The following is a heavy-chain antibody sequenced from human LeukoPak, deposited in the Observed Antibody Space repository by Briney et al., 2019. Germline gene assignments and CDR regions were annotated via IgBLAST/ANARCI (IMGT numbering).Heavy chain of an antibody. V-gene: IGHV3-7*01. CDR3: ARSRGARDY. CDR2: IKQDGSEK. J-gene: IGHJ4*02. Sequence: GGSLRLSCAASGFTFSDFWMSWVRQAPGRRLEWVANIKQDGSEKFYVDSVKGRFTISRDNAKNSLYLQMNSLRAEDTAVYYCARSRGARDYWGQGTLVTVSS. CDR1: GFTFSDFW. D-gene: IGHD3-10*01.